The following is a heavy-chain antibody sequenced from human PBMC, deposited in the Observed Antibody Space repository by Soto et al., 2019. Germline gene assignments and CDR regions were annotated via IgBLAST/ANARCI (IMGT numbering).Heavy chain of an antibody. CDR3: ARDASGPFDY. CDR1: GFTVSRS. J-gene: IGHJ4*02. Sequence: EVQLVETGGGLIQPGGSLKLSCAATGFTVSRSMSWVRQAPGRGLECVSLIYDDGNTYYTDSVKGRFTISRDISKNTLYLQMDSLRVEDTAVYFCARDASGPFDYWGQGTPVTVSS. V-gene: IGHV3-53*02. D-gene: IGHD6-25*01. CDR2: IYDDGNT.